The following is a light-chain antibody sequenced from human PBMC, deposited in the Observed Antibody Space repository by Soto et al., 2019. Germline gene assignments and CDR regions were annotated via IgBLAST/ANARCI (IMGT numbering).Light chain of an antibody. CDR2: GIS. Sequence: DIQLTQSPSFLSASVGDRVTITCRATQGISNYLIWYQQKPGKAPELLIYGISTLQAGVPSRFSGSGSGTEFTLTISSLQPEDFATYYCQQFNNYPLTFGGGTKVEIK. CDR3: QQFNNYPLT. CDR1: QGISNY. J-gene: IGKJ4*01. V-gene: IGKV1-9*01.